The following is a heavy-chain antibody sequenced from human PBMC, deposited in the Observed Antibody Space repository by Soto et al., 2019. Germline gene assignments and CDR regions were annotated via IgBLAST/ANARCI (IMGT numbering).Heavy chain of an antibody. V-gene: IGHV4-61*08. Sequence: ESLSLTCTVSDDSFRGAEYYWSWIRQPLGKGPEWIGYTYYNGDTKYNPALRSRVTMSEDTSKNQFSLRLSSVTAADTAVYFCARGPAYIDGWRTFDLWGRGILVTVSS. CDR3: ARGPAYIDGWRTFDL. J-gene: IGHJ4*02. CDR2: TYYNGDT. CDR1: DDSFRGAEYY. D-gene: IGHD6-19*01.